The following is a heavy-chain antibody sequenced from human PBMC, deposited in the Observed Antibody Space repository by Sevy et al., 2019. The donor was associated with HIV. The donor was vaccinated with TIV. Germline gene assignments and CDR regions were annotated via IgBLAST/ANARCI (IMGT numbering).Heavy chain of an antibody. CDR3: ASTDPGDTAMVTIGSFVY. Sequence: SETLSLTCTVSGGSISSGDYYWSWIRQPPGKGLEWIGYIYYSGSTYYNPSLKSRVTISVDTSKNQFSLKLSSVTAADTAVYYCASTDPGDTAMVTIGSFVYWGQGTLVTVS. CDR1: GGSISSGDYY. J-gene: IGHJ4*02. CDR2: IYYSGST. D-gene: IGHD5-18*01. V-gene: IGHV4-30-4*01.